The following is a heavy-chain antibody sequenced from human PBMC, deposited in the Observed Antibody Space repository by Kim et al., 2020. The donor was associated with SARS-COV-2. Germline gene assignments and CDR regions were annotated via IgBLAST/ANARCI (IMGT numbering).Heavy chain of an antibody. CDR1: GFTFSSYG. CDR3: ARDNLDYGGNSWFDP. D-gene: IGHD4-17*01. CDR2: IWNDGSNK. Sequence: GGSLRLSCAASGFTFSSYGMHWVRQAPGKGLEWVAVIWNDGSNKYYADSVKGRFTISRDNSKNTLYLQMNSLRAEDTAVYYCARDNLDYGGNSWFDPWGQGTLVTVSS. V-gene: IGHV3-33*08. J-gene: IGHJ5*02.